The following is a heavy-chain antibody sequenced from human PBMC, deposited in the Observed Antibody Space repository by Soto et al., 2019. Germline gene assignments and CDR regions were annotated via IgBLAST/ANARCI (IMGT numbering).Heavy chain of an antibody. CDR2: IYYSGST. V-gene: IGHV4-61*01. D-gene: IGHD3-3*01. Sequence: SSETLSLTCTVSGGSVSSGSYYWSWIRQPPGKGLEWIGYIYYSGSTNYNPSLKSRVTISVDTSKNQFSLKLSSVTAADTAVYYCARARYDFWSGYYNWFDPWGQGTLVTVSA. CDR1: GGSVSSGSYY. CDR3: ARARYDFWSGYYNWFDP. J-gene: IGHJ5*02.